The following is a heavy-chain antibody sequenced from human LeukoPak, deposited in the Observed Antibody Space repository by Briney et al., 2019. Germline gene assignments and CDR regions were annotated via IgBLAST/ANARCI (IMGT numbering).Heavy chain of an antibody. CDR3: AKSAYSWFYFDY. J-gene: IGHJ4*02. CDR1: GFSFSNHY. V-gene: IGHV3-30*18. Sequence: GGSLRLSCTASGFSFSNHYMRWIRQAPGKGLEWVAVISYDGSNKDYADSVKGRFTISRDNSKNTVNLQMNSLKAEDTAVYYCAKSAYSWFYFDYWGQGTLVTASS. D-gene: IGHD2-21*01. CDR2: ISYDGSNK.